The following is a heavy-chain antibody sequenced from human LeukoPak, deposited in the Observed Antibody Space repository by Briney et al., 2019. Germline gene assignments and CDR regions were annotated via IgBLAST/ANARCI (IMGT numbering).Heavy chain of an antibody. Sequence: SETLSLTCTVSGGSIRSGDFYWSWIRQPPGKGLEWIGYSYYSGSTYYTPSLKSRVTISVDTTKNQFSLKLSSVTAANTAVYYCAREHQYSYGYLSYFDYWGQGTLVTVSS. V-gene: IGHV4-30-4*01. CDR3: AREHQYSYGYLSYFDY. CDR2: SYYSGST. J-gene: IGHJ4*02. D-gene: IGHD5-18*01. CDR1: GGSIRSGDFY.